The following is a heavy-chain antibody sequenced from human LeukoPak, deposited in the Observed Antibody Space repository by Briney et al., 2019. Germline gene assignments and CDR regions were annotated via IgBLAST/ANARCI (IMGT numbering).Heavy chain of an antibody. CDR3: ARGRGATYYYDSSGYYYFDY. CDR2: INAGNGNT. J-gene: IGHJ4*02. Sequence: AXVKVSCKASGYTFTSYAMHWGSQAPGQRLEWRGWINAGNGNTKYSQEFQGRVTMTRNTSISTAYMELSSLRSEDTAVYYCARGRGATYYYDSSGYYYFDYWGQGTLVTVSS. V-gene: IGHV1-3*03. D-gene: IGHD3-22*01. CDR1: GYTFTSYA.